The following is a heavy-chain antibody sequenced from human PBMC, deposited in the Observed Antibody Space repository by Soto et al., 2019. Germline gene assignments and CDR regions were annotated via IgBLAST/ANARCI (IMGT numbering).Heavy chain of an antibody. V-gene: IGHV1-8*02. D-gene: IGHD1-20*01. CDR3: ARNLYNTGSFDH. CDR1: GYTFTSYD. J-gene: IGHJ4*02. CDR2: MTPNSGDT. Sequence: ASVKVSCKASGYTFTSYDINWVRQAPGQGLEWVGWMTPNSGDTGYAQTFQGRVTLTRDTSRSTAYMELSSLTSEDTAVYYCARNLYNTGSFDHWGQGTLLTVSS.